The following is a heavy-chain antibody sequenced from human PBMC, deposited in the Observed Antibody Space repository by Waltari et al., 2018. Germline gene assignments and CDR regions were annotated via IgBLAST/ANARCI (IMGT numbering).Heavy chain of an antibody. V-gene: IGHV4-39*01. Sequence: QLQLPESGPGPVKPSETLSLTCCVAGGSIDPPQHYWSWIRQPPGQGLEWIGTISYVGTTYTNPSLRSRLTMSRDTSKNQLSLTLGSTTAADTAVYYCATYIGASVGTAAFDVWGQGTMVTVSS. CDR1: GGSIDPPQHY. CDR3: ATYIGASVGTAAFDV. CDR2: ISYVGTT. D-gene: IGHD5-12*01. J-gene: IGHJ3*01.